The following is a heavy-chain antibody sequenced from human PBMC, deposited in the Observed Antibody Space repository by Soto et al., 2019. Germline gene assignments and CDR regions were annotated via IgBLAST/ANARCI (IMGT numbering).Heavy chain of an antibody. CDR1: GFTISNNY. D-gene: IGHD5-12*01. CDR3: ARARDAYNFLYEPT. V-gene: IGHV3-53*01. J-gene: IGHJ4*02. Sequence: EVQLVESGGGLIQPGGSVRLSCAASGFTISNNYMSWVRQAPGKGLEWVSVIYGGGSTDYADSVKGRFTISRDNSKNTLYLQMNSLRAEDTATYYRARARDAYNFLYEPTWGQGTLVTVSS. CDR2: IYGGGST.